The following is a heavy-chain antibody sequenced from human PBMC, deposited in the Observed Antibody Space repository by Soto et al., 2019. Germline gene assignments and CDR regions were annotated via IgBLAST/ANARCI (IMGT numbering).Heavy chain of an antibody. V-gene: IGHV1-69*01. CDR1: GGTFSSYA. CDR3: ARVISNSRNYGMDV. D-gene: IGHD4-4*01. J-gene: IGHJ6*02. Sequence: QVQLVQSGAEVKKPGFSVKVSCKASGGTFSSYAISWVRQAPGQGLEWMGGIIPIFGPANYPQKFQGRVTITADESTSTAYMGLSSLRSEDTAVYYCARVISNSRNYGMDVWGQGTTVTVSS. CDR2: IIPIFGPA.